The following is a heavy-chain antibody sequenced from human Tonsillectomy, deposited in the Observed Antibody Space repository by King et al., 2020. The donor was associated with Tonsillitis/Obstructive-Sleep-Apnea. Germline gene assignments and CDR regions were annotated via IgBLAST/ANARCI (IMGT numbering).Heavy chain of an antibody. CDR3: AGDNYIDSSGHCQRGDY. J-gene: IGHJ4*02. V-gene: IGHV3-21*01. CDR2: ISSSSGYI. CDR1: GFTFSAYS. Sequence: VQLVESGGGLVKPGGSLRLSCAASGFTFSAYSMNWVRQAPGKGLEWVSSISSSSGYIYYEDSVKGRFTISRDNAKNSLYLQMNSLRAEDTAVYYCAGDNYIDSSGHCQRGDYWGQGTLVTVSS. D-gene: IGHD3-22*01.